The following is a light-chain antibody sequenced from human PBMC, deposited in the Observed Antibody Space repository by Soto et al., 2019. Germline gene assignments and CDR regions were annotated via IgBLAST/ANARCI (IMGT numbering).Light chain of an antibody. CDR1: SSDIGGYNY. CDR2: DVT. V-gene: IGLV2-14*03. CDR3: SSYTSSNTLGV. J-gene: IGLJ2*01. Sequence: QSALTQPASVSGSPGQSITISCTGTSSDIGGYNYVSWYQHHPGKDPKLIIYDVTNRPSGVSTRFSGSKSGNTASLTISGLQAEDEADYYCSSYTSSNTLGVFGGGTKLTVL.